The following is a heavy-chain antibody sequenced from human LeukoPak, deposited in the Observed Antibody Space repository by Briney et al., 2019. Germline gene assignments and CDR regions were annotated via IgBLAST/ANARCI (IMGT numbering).Heavy chain of an antibody. CDR3: AREHLLRYFDWLSRGWFDP. CDR2: INPNSGGA. J-gene: IGHJ5*02. D-gene: IGHD3-9*01. Sequence: GASVKVSCKASGYTFTCYYMHWVRQAPGQGLEWMGRINPNSGGANYAQKFQGRVTMTRDTSISTAYMELSRLRYDDTAVYYCAREHLLRYFDWLSRGWFDPWGQGTLVTVSS. V-gene: IGHV1-2*06. CDR1: GYTFTCYY.